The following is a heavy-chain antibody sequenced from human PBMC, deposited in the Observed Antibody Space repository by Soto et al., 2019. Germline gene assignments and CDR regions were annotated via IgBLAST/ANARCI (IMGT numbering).Heavy chain of an antibody. CDR1: GFRFTDYR. CDR2: IKHHGTET. Sequence: GGSLRLSCAASGFRFTDYRMTWIRPAAGKGLEWVANIKHHGTETEYVDSVRGRFTISRDNVNNTLFLQMNNLRAEDTARYYCATMQRTLSTTTWVCDSYFDHWGRGSLVTVSS. V-gene: IGHV3-7*03. J-gene: IGHJ4*02. CDR3: ATMQRTLSTTTWVCDSYFDH. D-gene: IGHD2-21*02.